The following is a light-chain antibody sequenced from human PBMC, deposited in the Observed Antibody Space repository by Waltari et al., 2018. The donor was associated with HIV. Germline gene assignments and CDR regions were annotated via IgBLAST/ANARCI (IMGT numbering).Light chain of an antibody. CDR3: YSTADNSLRL. V-gene: IGLV3-27*01. CDR2: KDS. Sequence: SYELTPPSSVSVSPGQTDRITCSGAVLAKEYVRWFQQQPGQAPLLVIYKDSERPSWIPERVSGSSSGTTVTLTIRGAQVEDEADYYCYSTADNSLRLFGGGTKLTVL. J-gene: IGLJ3*02. CDR1: VLAKEY.